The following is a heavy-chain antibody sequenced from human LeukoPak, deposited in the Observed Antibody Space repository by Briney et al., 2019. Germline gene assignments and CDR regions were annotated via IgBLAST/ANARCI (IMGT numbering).Heavy chain of an antibody. CDR3: ARAGRGYSYGYYWFDP. D-gene: IGHD5-18*01. CDR1: GGSISSYY. CDR2: IYTSGST. J-gene: IGHJ5*02. Sequence: SETLSLTCTVSGGSISSYYWSWIRQPAGTGREWIGRIYTSGSTNYNPPPKSRVTMSVDTSKNQFSLKLSSVTAADTAVYYCARAGRGYSYGYYWFDPWGQGTLVTVSS. V-gene: IGHV4-4*07.